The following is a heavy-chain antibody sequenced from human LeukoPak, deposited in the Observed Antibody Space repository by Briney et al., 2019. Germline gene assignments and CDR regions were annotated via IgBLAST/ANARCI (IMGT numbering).Heavy chain of an antibody. J-gene: IGHJ3*02. CDR3: AKDNRGIYDFWSGRDAFDI. CDR1: GFTFSSYA. Sequence: GGSLRLSCAASGFTFSSYAMHWVRQAPGKGLEWVAVLSSDGRDKYYGDSVKGRFTISRDNSKNTLYLQMNSLRAEDTAVYYCAKDNRGIYDFWSGRDAFDIWGQGTMVTVSS. CDR2: LSSDGRDK. D-gene: IGHD3-3*01. V-gene: IGHV3-30*04.